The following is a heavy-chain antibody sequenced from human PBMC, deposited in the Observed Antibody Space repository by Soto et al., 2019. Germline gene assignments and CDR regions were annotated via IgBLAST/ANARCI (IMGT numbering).Heavy chain of an antibody. CDR1: GGSISPYY. J-gene: IGHJ4*02. CDR2: FYYSGST. CDR3: ARSRGGYFDY. D-gene: IGHD3-22*01. V-gene: IGHV4-59*01. Sequence: PSETLSLTCTVSGGSISPYYWSWIRQPPGKGLEWIGYFYYSGSTNYNPSLKSRVTISVDTSKNQFSLKLSSVTAADTAVYYCARSRGGYFDYWGQGTLVTVSS.